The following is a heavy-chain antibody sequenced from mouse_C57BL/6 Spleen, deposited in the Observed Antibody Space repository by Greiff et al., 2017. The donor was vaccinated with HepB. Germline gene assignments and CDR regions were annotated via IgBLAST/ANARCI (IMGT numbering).Heavy chain of an antibody. Sequence: DVHLVESGGDLVKPGGSLKLSCAASGFTFSSYGMSWVRQTPDKRLEWVATISSGGSYTYYPDSVKGRFTISRDNAKNTLYLQMSSLKSEDTAMYYCARPAGTGFAYWGQGTLVTVSA. CDR3: ARPAGTGFAY. CDR1: GFTFSSYG. D-gene: IGHD4-1*01. J-gene: IGHJ3*01. V-gene: IGHV5-6*01. CDR2: ISSGGSYT.